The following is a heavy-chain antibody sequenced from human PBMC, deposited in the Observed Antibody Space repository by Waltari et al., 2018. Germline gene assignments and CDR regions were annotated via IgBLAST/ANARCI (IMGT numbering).Heavy chain of an antibody. Sequence: EVQLVESGGGVVQPGGSLRLSWAASGISFSSVWMTWVCPAPGKGLEWVANIKQDGSEEYYVDSVKGRFTISKDNAKNSLYLQMNSLRAEDTAVYFCARERRGQSGWYYFDFWGQGSLVTVSS. CDR3: ARERRGQSGWYYFDF. D-gene: IGHD6-19*01. J-gene: IGHJ4*02. CDR1: GISFSSVW. V-gene: IGHV3-7*01. CDR2: IKQDGSEE.